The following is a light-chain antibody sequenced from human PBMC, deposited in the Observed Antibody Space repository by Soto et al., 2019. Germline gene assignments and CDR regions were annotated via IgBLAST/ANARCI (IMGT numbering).Light chain of an antibody. J-gene: IGKJ1*01. CDR3: QQCNSYPWT. CDR2: DAS. Sequence: DIQVTQSPSTLSASVGDRVTITCRASEKINKWLAWYQQKPGKAPKLLISDASSLESGVSSRFSGSGSGTEFTLTISSLQPDDFATYYCQQCNSYPWTFGQGTKVDIK. CDR1: EKINKW. V-gene: IGKV1-5*01.